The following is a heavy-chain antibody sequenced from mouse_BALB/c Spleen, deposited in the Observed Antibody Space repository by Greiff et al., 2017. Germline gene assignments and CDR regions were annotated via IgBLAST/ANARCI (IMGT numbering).Heavy chain of an antibody. CDR2: ISSGGST. J-gene: IGHJ2*01. CDR3: ARGRGNYYDYDGDY. V-gene: IGHV5-6-5*01. CDR1: GFTFSSYA. Sequence: EVQRVESGGGLVKPGGSLKLSCAASGFTFSSYAMSWVRQTPEKRLEWVASISSGGSTYYPDSVKGRFTISRDNARNILYLQMSSLRSEDTAMYYCARGRGNYYDYDGDYWGQGTTLTVSS. D-gene: IGHD2-4*01.